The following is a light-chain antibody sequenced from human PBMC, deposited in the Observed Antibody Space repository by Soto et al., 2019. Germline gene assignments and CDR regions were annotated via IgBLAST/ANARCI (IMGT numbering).Light chain of an antibody. J-gene: IGKJ3*01. CDR2: SAS. V-gene: IGKV3-20*01. CDR1: QSLHSNF. CDR3: HQSGISPLT. Sequence: EIVLTQFPGTLSLSPGERATLSCRASQSLHSNFLVWYQQKPGQATRLLISSASRRATGIPDRFSGSGSGTDFTLTISRLDSEDFAVYYCHQSGISPLTFGPGTRVDVK.